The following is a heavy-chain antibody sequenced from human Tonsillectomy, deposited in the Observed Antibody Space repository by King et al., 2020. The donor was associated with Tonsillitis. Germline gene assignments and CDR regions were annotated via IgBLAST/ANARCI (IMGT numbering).Heavy chain of an antibody. V-gene: IGHV3-23*04. D-gene: IGHD3-10*01. J-gene: IGHJ6*02. CDR2: ITGSGGRT. Sequence: EVQLVESGGGLVQPGGSLRLSCAASGSTFRSYDMSWVRQVPGKGLEWVSTITGSGGRTYYADSVKGRFTISRDNPKNTLYLQMNSLRAEDTAVYHCAKVPYYGMDVWGQGTTVTVSS. CDR1: GSTFRSYD. CDR3: AKVPYYGMDV.